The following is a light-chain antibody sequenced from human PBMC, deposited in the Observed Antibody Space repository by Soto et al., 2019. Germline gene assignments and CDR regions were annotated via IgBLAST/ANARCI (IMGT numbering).Light chain of an antibody. Sequence: EIVLTQSPGTLSLSPGERATLSCRASQSVGRDYLAWFQQKPGQPPRLLIHDASSRATGIPDRFSGSGTGTDFTLTISRLEPEDFAVXXXQQXADSPITFGQGTRLEIK. CDR1: QSVGRDY. CDR3: QQXADSPIT. V-gene: IGKV3-20*01. CDR2: DAS. J-gene: IGKJ5*01.